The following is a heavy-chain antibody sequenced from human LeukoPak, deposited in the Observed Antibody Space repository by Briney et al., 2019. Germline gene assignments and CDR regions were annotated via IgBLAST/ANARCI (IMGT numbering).Heavy chain of an antibody. D-gene: IGHD6-25*01. CDR1: GASISSYY. CDR3: ARERATSGRCRFDF. J-gene: IGHJ4*02. Sequence: SETLSLTCTVSGASISSYYWSWIRQSPGKGLEWIGYAHHTGSRSYNPSLKSRVTISLDRDKSQFSLKLTSVTAADTAVYYCARERATSGRCRFDFWGQGALVTVSS. CDR2: AHHTGSR. V-gene: IGHV4-59*01.